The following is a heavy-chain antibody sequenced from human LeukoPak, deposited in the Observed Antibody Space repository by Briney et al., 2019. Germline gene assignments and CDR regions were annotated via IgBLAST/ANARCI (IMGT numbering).Heavy chain of an antibody. J-gene: IGHJ5*02. CDR1: GFTFSDYY. D-gene: IGHD3-16*01. Sequence: PGGSLRLSCAASGFTFSDYYTSWIRQAPGKGLEWVSYISNSGGTIYYADSVKGRFTISRDNAKNSLYLQMNSLRAEDTAVYYCAREKDPTDWGWFGPWGQGTLVTVSS. V-gene: IGHV3-11*01. CDR3: AREKDPTDWGWFGP. CDR2: ISNSGGTI.